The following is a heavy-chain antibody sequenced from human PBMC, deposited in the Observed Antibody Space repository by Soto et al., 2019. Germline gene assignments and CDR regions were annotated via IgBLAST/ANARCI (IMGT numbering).Heavy chain of an antibody. J-gene: IGHJ4*02. CDR1: GYTFRTYP. V-gene: IGHV1-3*01. Sequence: QVPLVQSGAEVKKPGASVKVSCKASGYTFRTYPMHWVRQAPGRGLEWMGWINAANGDTGYSRTFQDRVTISRDISASTAYMELSSLRSEDTAVYYCARKDDYGSGIYYFDHWGQGTLVTVSS. CDR2: INAANGDT. CDR3: ARKDDYGSGIYYFDH. D-gene: IGHD3-10*01.